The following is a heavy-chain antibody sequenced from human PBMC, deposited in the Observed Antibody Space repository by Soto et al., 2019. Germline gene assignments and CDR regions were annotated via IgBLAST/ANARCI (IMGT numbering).Heavy chain of an antibody. J-gene: IGHJ6*02. CDR1: GFTFSSYA. D-gene: IGHD3-22*01. V-gene: IGHV3-30-3*01. Sequence: QVQLVESGGGVVQPGRSLRLSCAASGFTFSSYAMHWVRQAPGKGLEWVAVISYDGSNKYYADSVKGRFTISRDNSKNPLYLQMNSLRAEDTAVYYCASPQDRFLLGYGMDVWGQGTTVTVSS. CDR3: ASPQDRFLLGYGMDV. CDR2: ISYDGSNK.